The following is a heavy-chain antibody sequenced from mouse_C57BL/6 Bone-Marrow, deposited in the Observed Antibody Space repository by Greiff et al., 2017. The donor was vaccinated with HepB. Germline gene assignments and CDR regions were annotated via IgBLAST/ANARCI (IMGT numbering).Heavy chain of an antibody. CDR1: GFTFSRYT. Sequence: EVLLVESGGGLVKPGGSLKLSCASSGFTFSRYTMSWVRQTPEERLEWVATISGGGGNTYYPDSVKGRFTISRDNAKNTLYLQMSSMRSEDTALYYCARGATTVVATDYCAMDYWGQGTSVTVSS. D-gene: IGHD1-1*01. J-gene: IGHJ4*01. CDR3: ARGATTVVATDYCAMDY. CDR2: ISGGGGNT. V-gene: IGHV5-9*01.